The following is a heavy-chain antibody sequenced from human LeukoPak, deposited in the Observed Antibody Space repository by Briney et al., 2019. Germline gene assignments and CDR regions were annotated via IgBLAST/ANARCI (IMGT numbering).Heavy chain of an antibody. J-gene: IGHJ6*03. CDR2: VDPEDGET. CDR1: LDTFTDYY. V-gene: IGHV1-69-2*01. Sequence: ASVKVSCKQPLDTFTDYYMHWVQQAPGKGLEWMGLVDPEDGETIYAEKFHGRVTITADTSTDTAYMELSSLRSEDTAVYYCATGLVRRGYYYYYMDVWGKGTTVTVSS. CDR3: ATGLVRRGYYYYYMDV. D-gene: IGHD6-13*01.